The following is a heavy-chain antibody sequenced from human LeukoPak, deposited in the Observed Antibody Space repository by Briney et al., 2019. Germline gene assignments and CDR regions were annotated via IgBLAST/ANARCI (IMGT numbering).Heavy chain of an antibody. D-gene: IGHD5-24*01. V-gene: IGHV1-69*13. CDR2: IIPIFGTA. CDR1: GGTFSIYA. Sequence: ASAKVSCKASGGTFSIYAISWVRQAPGQGLEWMGGIIPIFGTASYAQKFQGRVTITADESTSTAYMELSSLRSEDTAVYYCARGLSHGPTYWYFDLWGRGTLVTVSS. J-gene: IGHJ2*01. CDR3: ARGLSHGPTYWYFDL.